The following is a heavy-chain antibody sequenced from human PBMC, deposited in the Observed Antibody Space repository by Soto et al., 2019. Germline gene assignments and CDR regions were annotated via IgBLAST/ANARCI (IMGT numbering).Heavy chain of an antibody. CDR3: ARSQGRCSSTSCYAGRNYYYYYMDV. J-gene: IGHJ6*03. CDR1: GGSFSGYY. V-gene: IGHV4-34*01. Sequence: SETLSLTCAVYGGSFSGYYWSWIRQPPGKGLEWIGEINHSGSTNYNPSLKNRVTISVETSKNQFSLKLSSVTAADTAVYYCARSQGRCSSTSCYAGRNYYYYYMDVWGKGTTVTVSS. D-gene: IGHD2-2*01. CDR2: INHSGST.